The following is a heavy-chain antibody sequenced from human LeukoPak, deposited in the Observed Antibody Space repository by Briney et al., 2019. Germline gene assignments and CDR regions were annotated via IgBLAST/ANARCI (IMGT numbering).Heavy chain of an antibody. D-gene: IGHD2-15*01. CDR3: ARETCSGGSCYSWYRTNPYGMDV. CDR2: INPNSGGT. J-gene: IGHJ6*02. V-gene: IGHV1-2*02. Sequence: WASVKVSCKAPGYTFTGYYMHWVRQAPGQRLEWMGWINPNSGGTNYAQKFQGRITMTRDTSISTAYMELSRLRSDDTAVYYCARETCSGGSCYSWYRTNPYGMDVWGQGTTVTVSS. CDR1: GYTFTGYY.